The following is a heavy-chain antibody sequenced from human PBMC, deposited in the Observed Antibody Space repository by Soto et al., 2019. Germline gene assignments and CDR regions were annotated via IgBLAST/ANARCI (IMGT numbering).Heavy chain of an antibody. CDR2: IYYTGGT. D-gene: IGHD6-25*01. CDR1: GGSIGSTDSY. Sequence: QVQLQESGPGLVEPSQTLSLTCTVSGGSIGSTDSYWSWIRRPPGKGLEWIGYIYYTGGTFYNPSLKSRLTLSLETSSNPFSLTLTSVTATDTGIYYCARGGSGWAEYFQHWGQGTLVAVSS. CDR3: ARGGSGWAEYFQH. J-gene: IGHJ1*01. V-gene: IGHV4-30-4*08.